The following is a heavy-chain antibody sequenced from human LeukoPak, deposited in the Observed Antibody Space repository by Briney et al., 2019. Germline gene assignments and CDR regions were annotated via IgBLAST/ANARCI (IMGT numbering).Heavy chain of an antibody. Sequence: SETLSLTCTVSGXSISGYYWTWIRQLPGKGLEWIGYIYNSGITNYNPSLKSRVTVSVDTSKNQFSLRLTSVTAADTAMYYCARIIVGASFDYWGQGTLVTVSS. V-gene: IGHV4-59*12. CDR2: IYNSGIT. CDR3: ARIIVGASFDY. D-gene: IGHD1-26*01. CDR1: GXSISGYY. J-gene: IGHJ4*02.